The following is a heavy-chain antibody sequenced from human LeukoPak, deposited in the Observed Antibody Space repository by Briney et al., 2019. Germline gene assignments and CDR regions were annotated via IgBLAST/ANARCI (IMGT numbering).Heavy chain of an antibody. J-gene: IGHJ4*02. V-gene: IGHV1-3*01. CDR3: ARGAGNSWFDD. Sequence: ASVTVSCKASGYTFTRYTIHWVRQAPGQRLEWMGWINPGNGNTQCSQNFQGRVTMTRDTSATTAYMELSSLDSEDTAVYYCARGAGNSWFDDWGQGTLVTVSS. D-gene: IGHD6-13*01. CDR2: INPGNGNT. CDR1: GYTFTRYT.